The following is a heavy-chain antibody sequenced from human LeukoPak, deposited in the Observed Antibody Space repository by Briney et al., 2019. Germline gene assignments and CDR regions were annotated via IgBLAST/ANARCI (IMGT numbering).Heavy chain of an antibody. CDR1: GFTFSSHG. CDR3: AKVLVGTTCFEY. Sequence: GTLRLSSAASGFTFSSHGMSWVRQAPGKGLEWVSAISGSGGSTYYADSVKGRFTMSRDNSKNTWYLQMNSLRAEDTAVYYCAKVLVGTTCFEYWGQGTLVTVSS. J-gene: IGHJ4*02. V-gene: IGHV3-23*01. CDR2: ISGSGGST. D-gene: IGHD1-7*01.